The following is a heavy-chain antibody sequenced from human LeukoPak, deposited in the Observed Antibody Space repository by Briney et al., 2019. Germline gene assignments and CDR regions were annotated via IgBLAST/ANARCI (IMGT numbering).Heavy chain of an antibody. CDR2: ISAYNGNT. D-gene: IGHD3-9*01. V-gene: IGHV1-18*01. CDR3: ARQREHYDILTGYYRGQYNWFDP. Sequence: GASVKVSCKASGYTFTSYGISWVRQAPGQGLEWMGWISAYNGNTNYAQKLQGRVTMTTDTSTSTAYMELRSLRSDDTAVYYCARQREHYDILTGYYRGQYNWFDPWGQGTLVTVSS. CDR1: GYTFTSYG. J-gene: IGHJ5*02.